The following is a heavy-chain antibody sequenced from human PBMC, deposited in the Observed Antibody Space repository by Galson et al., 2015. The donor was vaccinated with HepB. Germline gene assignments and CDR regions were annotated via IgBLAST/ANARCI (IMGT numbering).Heavy chain of an antibody. CDR2: MNPNSGNT. D-gene: IGHD3-10*01. CDR1: GYTLTSYD. Sequence: SVKVSCKASGYTLTSYDINWVRQATGQGLEWMGWMNPNSGNTGYAQKFQGRVTMTRNTSISTAYMELSSLRFEDTAVYYCALRGFYGSGSYYDWGQGTLVTVSS. CDR3: ALRGFYGSGSYYD. J-gene: IGHJ4*02. V-gene: IGHV1-8*01.